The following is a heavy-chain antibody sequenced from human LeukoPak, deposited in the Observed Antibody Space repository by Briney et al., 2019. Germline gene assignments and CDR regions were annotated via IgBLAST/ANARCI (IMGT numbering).Heavy chain of an antibody. J-gene: IGHJ4*02. CDR2: ISHDGSNT. V-gene: IGHV3-30*18. Sequence: LPGGSLRLSCATSGFTFTNYGMHWVRQAPGKGLEWVAIISHDGSNTYYADSVKGRFTISRDNSKNTLYLQMNSLRAEDTAVYYCANENYYGSGSYADHWGQGTLVTVSS. CDR1: GFTFTNYG. D-gene: IGHD3-10*01. CDR3: ANENYYGSGSYADH.